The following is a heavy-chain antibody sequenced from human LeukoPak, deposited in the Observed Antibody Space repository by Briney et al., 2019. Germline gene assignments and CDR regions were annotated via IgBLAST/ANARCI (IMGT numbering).Heavy chain of an antibody. CDR1: GSTFSSYG. D-gene: IGHD2-2*02. V-gene: IGHV3-33*01. CDR2: IWYDGSNK. CDR3: ARGTIGYCSSTSCHIDY. Sequence: GSLRLSCAASGSTFSSYGMHWVRQAPGKGLEWVAVIWYDGSNKYYADSVKGRFTISRDNSKNTLYQQMNSLRAEDTAVYYCARGTIGYCSSTSCHIDYWGQGTLVTVSS. J-gene: IGHJ4*02.